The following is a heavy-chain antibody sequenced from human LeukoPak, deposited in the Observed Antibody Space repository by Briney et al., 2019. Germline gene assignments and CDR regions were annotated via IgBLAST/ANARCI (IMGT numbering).Heavy chain of an antibody. Sequence: GGSLRLSCAASGFTVSSNYMSWVRQAPGKGLEWVSVIYSGGSTYYADSVKGRFTISRDNAKNSMYMHMNSLRAEDTAVYYCARVHEGGWSVGMYYFDYWGQGTLVTVSS. D-gene: IGHD6-19*01. CDR3: ARVHEGGWSVGMYYFDY. CDR2: IYSGGST. V-gene: IGHV3-66*01. CDR1: GFTVSSNY. J-gene: IGHJ4*02.